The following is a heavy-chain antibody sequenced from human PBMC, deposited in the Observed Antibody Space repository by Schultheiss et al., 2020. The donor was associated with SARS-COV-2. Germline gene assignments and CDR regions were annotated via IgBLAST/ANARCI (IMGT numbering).Heavy chain of an antibody. CDR1: GYSFTSYW. CDR3: ARHPSRRFWSGYSGLPYYYYYMDV. V-gene: IGHV5-51*01. Sequence: GGSLRLSCKGSGYSFTSYWIGWVRQMPGKGLEWMGIIYPGDSDTRYSPSFQGQVTISADKSISTAYLQWSSLKASDTAMYYCARHPSRRFWSGYSGLPYYYYYMDVWGKGTTVTVSS. CDR2: IYPGDSDT. D-gene: IGHD3-3*01. J-gene: IGHJ6*03.